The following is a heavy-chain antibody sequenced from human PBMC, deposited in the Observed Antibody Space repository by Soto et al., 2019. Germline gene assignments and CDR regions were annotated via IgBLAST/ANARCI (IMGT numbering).Heavy chain of an antibody. CDR2: IFYSGNT. Sequence: LSETLSLTCTVSSASISSHYWNWIRQPPGKGLEWIGSIFYSGNTNYSPSLKSRVTISVDTSKKQFSLKLSSVTAADTAMYYCARGYCGSTSCYEFDSWGQGTLVTVSS. V-gene: IGHV4-59*11. CDR3: ARGYCGSTSCYEFDS. D-gene: IGHD2-2*01. CDR1: SASISSHY. J-gene: IGHJ4*02.